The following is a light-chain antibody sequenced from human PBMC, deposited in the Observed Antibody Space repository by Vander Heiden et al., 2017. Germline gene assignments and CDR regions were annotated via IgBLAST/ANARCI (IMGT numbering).Light chain of an antibody. V-gene: IGLV2-11*01. Sequence: QSALTQPRSVSGSPGPSVTTSCTGTSSDVGSYNYASWYQQHPGKAPKLMIYDVSKRPSGVPDRFSGSKSGNTASLIISGLQAEDEADYYCCSYAGSYTYVFGTGTKVTVL. CDR2: DVS. CDR1: SSDVGSYNY. J-gene: IGLJ1*01. CDR3: CSYAGSYTYV.